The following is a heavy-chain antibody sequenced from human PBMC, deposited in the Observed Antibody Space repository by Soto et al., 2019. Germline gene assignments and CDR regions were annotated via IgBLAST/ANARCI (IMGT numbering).Heavy chain of an antibody. CDR1: GLTFGSYA. Sequence: EMQLLDSGGKLVQPGGSLRLSCAASGLTFGSYAMTWVRQAPGKGLEWVSTISWNGDDTFYAAAARGRVTASRDNPNNMLSGQMNSVRDDATAVDFCAKGGHVAQFDLWGSGPLVTVSS. CDR3: AKGGHVAQFDL. V-gene: IGHV3-23*01. CDR2: ISWNGDDT. J-gene: IGHJ2*01.